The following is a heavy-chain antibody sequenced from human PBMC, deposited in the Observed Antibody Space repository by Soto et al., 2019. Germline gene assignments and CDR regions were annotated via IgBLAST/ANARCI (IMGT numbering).Heavy chain of an antibody. CDR1: GYTFTSYC. J-gene: IGHJ4*02. D-gene: IGHD1-26*01. CDR3: ARDRGSYALDY. CDR2: ISANNGNT. V-gene: IGHV1-18*01. Sequence: QAQLVQSGAEVKKPGASVKVSCKASGYTFTSYCITWVRKAPGQGLEWMGWISANNGNTHYVQKLQGRVTMTTDTSTSTAYMELRSLRSDDTAVYYCARDRGSYALDYWGQGTLGSVSS.